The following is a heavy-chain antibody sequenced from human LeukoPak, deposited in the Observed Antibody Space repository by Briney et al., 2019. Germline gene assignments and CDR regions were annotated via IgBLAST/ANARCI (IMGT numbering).Heavy chain of an antibody. CDR3: ARQYGSGWPWFDP. CDR2: IYYSGST. Sequence: PSETLSLTCTVSGGSISSGGYYWGWIRQPPGKGLEWIGSIYYSGSTYYNPSLKSRVTISADTSKNQFSLKLTSVTAADAAVYYCARQYGSGWPWFDPWGQGTLVTVSS. CDR1: GGSISSGGYY. D-gene: IGHD6-19*01. J-gene: IGHJ5*02. V-gene: IGHV4-39*01.